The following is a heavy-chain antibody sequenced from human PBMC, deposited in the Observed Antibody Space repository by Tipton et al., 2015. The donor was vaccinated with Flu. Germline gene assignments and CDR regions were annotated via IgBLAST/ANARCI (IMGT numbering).Heavy chain of an antibody. CDR1: GGSFSGYY. D-gene: IGHD5-12*01. J-gene: IGHJ5*01. Sequence: TLSLTCAVYGGSFSGYYWSWIRQPPGKGLEWIGETNHSGSTKYNPFLKSRVTISVDTSENQLSLKLSFVTAADTAIYYCARGRSRLRGIITPAFWFDSWGQGTLVTVSS. CDR3: ARGRSRLRGIITPAFWFDS. V-gene: IGHV4-34*01. CDR2: TNHSGST.